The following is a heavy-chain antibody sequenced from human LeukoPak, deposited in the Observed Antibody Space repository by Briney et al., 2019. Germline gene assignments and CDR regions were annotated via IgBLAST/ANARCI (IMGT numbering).Heavy chain of an antibody. CDR2: ISAYNGNT. CDR3: ARASSWHDYYYYYMDV. Sequence: GASVKVSCKASGYTFTSYGISWVRQAPGQGLEWMGWISAYNGNTNYAQKLQGRVTMTTDTSTSTAYMELRSLRSDDTAVYYCARASSWHDYYYYYMDVWGKGTTVTVSS. J-gene: IGHJ6*03. CDR1: GYTFTSYG. D-gene: IGHD6-13*01. V-gene: IGHV1-18*01.